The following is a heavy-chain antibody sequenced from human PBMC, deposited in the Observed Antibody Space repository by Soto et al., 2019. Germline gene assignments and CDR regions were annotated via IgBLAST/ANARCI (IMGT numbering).Heavy chain of an antibody. D-gene: IGHD6-19*01. CDR1: GDSIRISSHY. Sequence: ETLSLTCTVSGDSIRISSHYWGWISQPPGKGLESIANIYYDGNTYYNPSLKSRVTISRDNSKNTLYLQMNSLRAEDTAVYYCAIYSSGWYPLDYWGQGTLVTVSS. V-gene: IGHV4-39*01. J-gene: IGHJ4*02. CDR3: AIYSSGWYPLDY. CDR2: IYYDGNT.